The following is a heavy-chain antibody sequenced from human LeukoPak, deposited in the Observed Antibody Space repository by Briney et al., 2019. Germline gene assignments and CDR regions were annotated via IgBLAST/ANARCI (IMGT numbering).Heavy chain of an antibody. J-gene: IGHJ3*02. Sequence: SETLSLTCTVSGGSISSYYWSWIRQPPGKGLEWIGYIYYSGSTNYNPSLKSRVTISVDTSKNQFSLKLSSVTAADTAVYYCASGVRGAYLIWGQGTMVTVSS. D-gene: IGHD3-10*01. V-gene: IGHV4-59*08. CDR2: IYYSGST. CDR1: GGSISSYY. CDR3: ASGVRGAYLI.